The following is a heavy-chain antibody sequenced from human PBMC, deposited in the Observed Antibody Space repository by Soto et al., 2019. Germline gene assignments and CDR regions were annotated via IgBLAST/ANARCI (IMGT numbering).Heavy chain of an antibody. Sequence: GGSLRLSCAASGFTFSSYSMNWVRQAPGKGLEWVSSISSSSSYIYYADSVKGRFTISRDNAKNSLYLQMNSLRAEDTAVYYCARDPNRSYPYYYMDVWGKGTTVTVSS. J-gene: IGHJ6*03. D-gene: IGHD6-6*01. CDR3: ARDPNRSYPYYYMDV. CDR2: ISSSSSYI. V-gene: IGHV3-21*01. CDR1: GFTFSSYS.